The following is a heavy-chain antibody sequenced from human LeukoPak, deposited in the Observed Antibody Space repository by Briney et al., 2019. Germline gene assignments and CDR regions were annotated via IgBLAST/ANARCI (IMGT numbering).Heavy chain of an antibody. D-gene: IGHD3-22*01. CDR3: ARLDSSGSYAMDV. CDR1: GGSIISSTYY. Sequence: SETLSLTCAASGGSIISSTYYWVWIRQPPGKGLEWIASIFYTGNTYYNPSLNSRVTIAVDTSNNQFSLGLSSVTAADTAVYYCARLDSSGSYAMDVWGQGTTVTVSS. CDR2: IFYTGNT. J-gene: IGHJ6*02. V-gene: IGHV4-39*01.